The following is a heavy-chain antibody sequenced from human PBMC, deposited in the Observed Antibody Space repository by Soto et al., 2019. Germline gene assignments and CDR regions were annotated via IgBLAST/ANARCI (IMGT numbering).Heavy chain of an antibody. J-gene: IGHJ5*02. CDR2: IYYSGST. D-gene: IGHD2-21*02. CDR3: VRTARQGAVAPHWFDR. V-gene: IGHV4-39*01. Sequence: SETLSLTCTVSDGSISSRSYYWGWIRQPPGKGLEWIGSIYYSGSTYYNPSLKSRVTIPVDTSKKQFSLKLRSVTAADTAVYYCVRTARQGAVAPHWFDRWGQGTLVTVSS. CDR1: DGSISSRSYY.